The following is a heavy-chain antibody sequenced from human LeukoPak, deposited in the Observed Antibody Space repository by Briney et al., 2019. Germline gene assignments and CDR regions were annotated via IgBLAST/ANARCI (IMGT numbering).Heavy chain of an antibody. Sequence: ASVKVSCKASGYTFTSYGISWVRQAPGQGLEWMGWINTNTGNPTYAQGFTGRFVFSLDTSVSTAYLQISSLKAEDTAVYYCARDRGYNWNYGWFDPWGQGTLVTVSS. V-gene: IGHV7-4-1*02. CDR1: GYTFTSYG. D-gene: IGHD1-7*01. CDR3: ARDRGYNWNYGWFDP. J-gene: IGHJ5*02. CDR2: INTNTGNP.